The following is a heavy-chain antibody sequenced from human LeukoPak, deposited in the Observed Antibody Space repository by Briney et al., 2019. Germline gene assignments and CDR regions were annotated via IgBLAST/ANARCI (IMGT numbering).Heavy chain of an antibody. CDR2: INPKSGGT. V-gene: IGHV1-2*02. CDR1: GYTFTAYY. J-gene: IGHJ4*02. Sequence: ASVKVSCKASGYTFTAYYMHWVRQAPGQGLEWMGWINPKSGGTKYAQKFQGRVTMTRDTSISTTYMELTSLRSDDSAVSFCARTLMQFDYWGQGTLVTVSS. CDR3: ARTLMQFDY.